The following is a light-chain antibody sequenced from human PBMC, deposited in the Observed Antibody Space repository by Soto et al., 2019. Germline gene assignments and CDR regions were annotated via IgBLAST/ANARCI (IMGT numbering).Light chain of an antibody. Sequence: DIQMTQTPSTLSASVGDRVTITCRASQSISSWLAWYQQKPGKAPKLLIYDASSLESGVPSRFSGSGSGTEFTLTVSSLRPDDFATYYCQQGYTFGQGTKLEIK. V-gene: IGKV1-5*01. CDR1: QSISSW. CDR3: QQGYT. CDR2: DAS. J-gene: IGKJ2*01.